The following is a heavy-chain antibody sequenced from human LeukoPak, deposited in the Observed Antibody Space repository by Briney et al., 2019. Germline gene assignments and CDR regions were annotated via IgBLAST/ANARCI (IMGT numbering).Heavy chain of an antibody. J-gene: IGHJ6*03. CDR1: GGTFSGPA. CDR2: TIPIFGAT. CDR3: AGGDPFNYYMDV. V-gene: IGHV1-69*05. D-gene: IGHD4-17*01. Sequence: ASVKVSCKASGGTFSGPAISWVRQAPGQGLEWMGGTIPIFGATNYTQRFQGRITITTDESTTTAYMELTSLRSEDTAVYFCAGGDPFNYYMDVWGKGTSVTVFS.